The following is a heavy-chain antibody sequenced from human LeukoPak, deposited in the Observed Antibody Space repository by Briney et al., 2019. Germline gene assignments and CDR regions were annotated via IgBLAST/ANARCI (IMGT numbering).Heavy chain of an antibody. V-gene: IGHV1-18*01. D-gene: IGHD6-6*01. CDR3: ARDKGTSYLSSFDY. CDR1: GYTFTSYG. CDR2: ISAYNGNT. Sequence: ASVKVSCKASGYTFTSYGISWVRQAPGQGLEWMGWISAYNGNTNYAQKLQGRVTMATDTSTSTAYMELRSLRSDDTAVYYCARDKGTSYLSSFDYWGQGTLVTVSS. J-gene: IGHJ4*02.